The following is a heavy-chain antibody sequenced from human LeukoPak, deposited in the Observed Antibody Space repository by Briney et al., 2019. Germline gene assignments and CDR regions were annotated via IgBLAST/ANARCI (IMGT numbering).Heavy chain of an antibody. CDR3: ARLVVITTFDWFDP. CDR1: GGSISSYY. V-gene: IGHV4-4*07. J-gene: IGHJ5*02. D-gene: IGHD3-22*01. Sequence: ASETLSLTCTVSGGSISSYYWSWIRQPAGKGLEWIGRTYTSGSTNYNPSLKSRVTMSVDTSKNQFSLKLTSVTAADTAVYYCARLVVITTFDWFDPWGQGTLVTVSS. CDR2: TYTSGST.